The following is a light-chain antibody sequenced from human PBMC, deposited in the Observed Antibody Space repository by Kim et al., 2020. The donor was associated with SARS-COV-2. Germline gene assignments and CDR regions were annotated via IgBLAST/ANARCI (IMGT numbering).Light chain of an antibody. CDR3: QELNTFPLT. CDR1: EYIYTW. J-gene: IGKJ4*01. CDR2: GAS. V-gene: IGKV1-12*01. Sequence: ASVGDRVTSTCRASEYIYTWLAWYQQQPGKAPKLLISGASNLQPGVPPRFSASGSGTDFTLTISSLQPEDFATYYCQELNTFPLTFGGGTKVDIK.